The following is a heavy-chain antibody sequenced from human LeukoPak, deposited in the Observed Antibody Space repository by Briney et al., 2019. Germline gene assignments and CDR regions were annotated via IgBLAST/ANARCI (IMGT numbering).Heavy chain of an antibody. CDR2: ISRGGIS. CDR3: SKKGQAGDDGKPD. J-gene: IGHJ4*02. CDR1: GFTFSSYW. D-gene: IGHD1-1*01. V-gene: IGHV3-23*01. Sequence: PGGSLRLSCEASGFTFSSYWMSWVRQSPGKGLECVSVISRGGISYYADSVKGRFTISRDNSKNTLYLQMNSLRAEDTAVYYCSKKGQAGDDGKPDWGQGTLVTVSP.